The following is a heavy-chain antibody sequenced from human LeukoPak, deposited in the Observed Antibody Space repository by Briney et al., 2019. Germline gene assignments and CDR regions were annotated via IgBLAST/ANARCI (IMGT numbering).Heavy chain of an antibody. V-gene: IGHV3-23*01. CDR2: ISGSGGST. D-gene: IGHD3-3*01. Sequence: PGGSLRLSCAASGFTFSSYAMSWVRQAPGKGLEWVSAISGSGGSTYYADSVKGRFPISRDNSKNTLYLQMNSLRAEDTAVYYCAKVRYTIFGVVTNFDYWGQGTLVTVSS. CDR3: AKVRYTIFGVVTNFDY. CDR1: GFTFSSYA. J-gene: IGHJ4*02.